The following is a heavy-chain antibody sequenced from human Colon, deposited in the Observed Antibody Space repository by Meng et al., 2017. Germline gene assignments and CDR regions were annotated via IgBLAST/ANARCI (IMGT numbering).Heavy chain of an antibody. CDR3: ARDGSPKWTNHHHNNWFDP. V-gene: IGHV4-61*02. CDR2: IESTGST. J-gene: IGHJ5*02. D-gene: IGHD1-14*01. Sequence: SETLSLTCTVSGDSISSGSHYWGWIRQPAGKGLDFLGRIESTGSTSYNPSLRSRLTISVDTSKNQFALKLTSVTAADTSIYYCARDGSPKWTNHHHNNWFDPWGQGMQVTVSS. CDR1: GDSISSGSHY.